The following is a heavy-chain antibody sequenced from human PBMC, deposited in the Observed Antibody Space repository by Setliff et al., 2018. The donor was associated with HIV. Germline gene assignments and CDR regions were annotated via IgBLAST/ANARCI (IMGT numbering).Heavy chain of an antibody. V-gene: IGHV4-34*01. Sequence: PSETLSLTCDVSGASFTAYYWTWIRQSPGKGLEWIGEINHGGRTNYNPSLRSRLSISLDTSKTHFSLRLSSVTAADTAMYYCAGPYYYGLENITWGQGTQVTVSS. CDR3: AGPYYYGLENIT. CDR1: GASFTAYY. D-gene: IGHD3-10*01. J-gene: IGHJ4*02. CDR2: INHGGRT.